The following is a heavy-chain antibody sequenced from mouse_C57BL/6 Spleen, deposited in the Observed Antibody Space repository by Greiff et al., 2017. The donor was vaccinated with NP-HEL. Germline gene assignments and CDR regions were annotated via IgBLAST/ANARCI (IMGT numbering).Heavy chain of an antibody. CDR1: GFTFSDYG. V-gene: IGHV5-17*01. D-gene: IGHD2-3*01. J-gene: IGHJ2*01. CDR3: ARGGYYRDYFDY. Sequence: EVQLVESGGGLVKPGGSLKLSCAASGFTFSDYGLHWVRQAPEKGLEWVAYFSSGSSTIYYADTVKGRFTISRDNAKNTLFLQMTSLRSEETAMYYCARGGYYRDYFDYWGKGTTLTVSS. CDR2: FSSGSSTI.